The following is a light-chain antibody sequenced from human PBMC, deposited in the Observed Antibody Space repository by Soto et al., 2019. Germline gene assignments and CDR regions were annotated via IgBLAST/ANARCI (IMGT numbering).Light chain of an antibody. V-gene: IGKV3-20*01. CDR3: QHYGTSPST. J-gene: IGKJ1*01. Sequence: IVLTQSPGTLSLSPGETATLSCRASQSVTTQLAWYQQKRGRAPRLIIHGASRRATGIPDRISGSGSGTDFTLTISRVEPEDVAVYYCQHYGTSPSTFGRGTKWISN. CDR2: GAS. CDR1: QSVTTQ.